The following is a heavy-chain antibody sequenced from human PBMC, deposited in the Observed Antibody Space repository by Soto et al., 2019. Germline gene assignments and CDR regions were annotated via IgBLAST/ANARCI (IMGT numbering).Heavy chain of an antibody. J-gene: IGHJ4*02. Sequence: ETLSLTFSVSGSSVRDIYYWGWIRQSPGNGQQWIWTIYSSGTAYYTASLKVRFTVSIDTAKNEFSLTLDSVTGADTAVYYCARGIIVLGGDYFDXWGQGAHLTVSX. CDR2: IYSSGTA. V-gene: IGHV4-38-2*02. CDR3: ARGIIVLGGDYFDX. D-gene: IGHD2-21*01. CDR1: GSSVRDIYY.